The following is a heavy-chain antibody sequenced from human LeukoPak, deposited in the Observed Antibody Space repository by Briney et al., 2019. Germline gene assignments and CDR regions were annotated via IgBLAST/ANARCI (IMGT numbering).Heavy chain of an antibody. CDR3: AKTSQYSSGWFDY. Sequence: GGSLRLSCAASGFSFSSYSMNWVRQAPGKGLEWVSGINWNGGSTGYADSVKGRFTISRDNSRNTLDIEMNSLRPEDTAVYYCAKTSQYSSGWFDYWGQGTLVTVSS. CDR2: INWNGGST. D-gene: IGHD6-19*01. V-gene: IGHV3-23*01. J-gene: IGHJ4*02. CDR1: GFSFSSYS.